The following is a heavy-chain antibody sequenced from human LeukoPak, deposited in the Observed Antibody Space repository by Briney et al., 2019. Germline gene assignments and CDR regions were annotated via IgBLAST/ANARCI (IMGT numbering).Heavy chain of an antibody. CDR3: VTGIYSSGY. J-gene: IGHJ4*02. CDR1: GFEFSRHW. Sequence: GGSLRLSCAASGFEFSRHWMSWVRQGPGKGLEWVVSISHDGSEETYVDSVKGRFTVSRDNAKDSLYLQMNNLRADDTAVYYCVTGIYSSGYWGQGTLVTVSS. CDR2: ISHDGSEE. D-gene: IGHD3-22*01. V-gene: IGHV3-7*05.